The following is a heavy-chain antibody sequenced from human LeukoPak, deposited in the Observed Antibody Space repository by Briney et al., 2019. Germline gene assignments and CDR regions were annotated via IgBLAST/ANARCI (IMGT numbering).Heavy chain of an antibody. Sequence: GGSLRLSCAASGFTFSSYAMHWVRQAPGKGLEYVSAISSNGGSTYYANSVKGRFTISRDNSKNTLYLQMGSLRAEDMAVYYCARDRSGSYDYWGRGTLVTVSS. CDR1: GFTFSSYA. CDR2: ISSNGGST. CDR3: ARDRSGSYDY. D-gene: IGHD1-26*01. V-gene: IGHV3-64*01. J-gene: IGHJ4*02.